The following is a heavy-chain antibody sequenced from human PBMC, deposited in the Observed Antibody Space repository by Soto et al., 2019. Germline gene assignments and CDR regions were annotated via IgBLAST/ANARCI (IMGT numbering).Heavy chain of an antibody. D-gene: IGHD3-9*01. J-gene: IGHJ5*01. CDR2: ISYDGSNK. CDR3: AKISSRLNYDTLTGYIDS. CDR1: GVTFSSYG. V-gene: IGHV3-30*18. Sequence: GGSLRLSCAASGVTFSSYGMHWVRQAPGKGLEWVAVISYDGSNKYYADSVKGRFTISRDNSKNTLYLQMNSLRAEDTAVYYCAKISSRLNYDTLTGYIDSRAQGTLLPISS.